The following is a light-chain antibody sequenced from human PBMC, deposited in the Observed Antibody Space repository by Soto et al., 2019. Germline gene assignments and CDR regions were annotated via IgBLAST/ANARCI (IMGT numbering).Light chain of an antibody. CDR2: DAS. CDR3: QQCRNWPLT. Sequence: EIVMTQSPATLSASPGEGATLSSKAGQNVYNNLAWYQQRPGQPPRLLIYDASTRATGISARFSGSGSGTEFTRPISSLQSEDFTVYFCQQCRNWPLTFGGRTKLEIK. J-gene: IGKJ4*01. V-gene: IGKV3-15*01. CDR1: QNVYNN.